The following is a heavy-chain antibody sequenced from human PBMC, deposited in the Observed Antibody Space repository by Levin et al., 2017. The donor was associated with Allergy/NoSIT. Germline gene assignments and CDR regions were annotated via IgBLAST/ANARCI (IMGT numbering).Heavy chain of an antibody. Sequence: GGSLRLSCAASGFTFDDYAMHWVRQAPGKGLEWVAGISWNSGSICYADSVKGRFTISRDNAKNSLYLQMNSLRAEDTALYYCAKDIARGYYYMDVWGKGTTVTVSS. CDR3: AKDIARGYYYMDV. CDR2: ISWNSGSI. J-gene: IGHJ6*03. D-gene: IGHD3-10*01. CDR1: GFTFDDYA. V-gene: IGHV3-9*01.